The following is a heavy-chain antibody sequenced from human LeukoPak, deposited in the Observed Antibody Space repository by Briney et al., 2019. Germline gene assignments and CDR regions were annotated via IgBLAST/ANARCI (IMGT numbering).Heavy chain of an antibody. V-gene: IGHV3-30-3*01. J-gene: IGHJ4*02. D-gene: IGHD5-12*01. Sequence: GGSLRLSYAASGFTFSSYAMHWVRQAPGKGLEWAAVISYDGSNKYYADSVKGRFTISRDNSKNTLYLQMNSLRAEDTAVYYCARDVIGYSGSCRHWRQGTLVTVSS. CDR2: ISYDGSNK. CDR3: ARDVIGYSGSCRH. CDR1: GFTFSSYA.